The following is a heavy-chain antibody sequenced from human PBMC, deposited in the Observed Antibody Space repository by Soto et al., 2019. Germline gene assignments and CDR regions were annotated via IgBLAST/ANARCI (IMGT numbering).Heavy chain of an antibody. CDR2: IYYSGST. D-gene: IGHD3-9*01. V-gene: IGHV4-59*01. J-gene: IGHJ3*02. Sequence: QVQLQESGPGLVKPSETLSLTCTVSGGSISSYYWSWIRQPPGKGLEWIGYIYYSGSTNYNPSLKSRVTISVDTSKNQFSLKLSSVTAADTAVYYCARDHGYDILTGYANGLDIWGQGKMVTVSS. CDR3: ARDHGYDILTGYANGLDI. CDR1: GGSISSYY.